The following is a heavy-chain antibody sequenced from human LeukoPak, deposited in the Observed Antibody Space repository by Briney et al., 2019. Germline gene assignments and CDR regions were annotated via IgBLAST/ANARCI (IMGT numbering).Heavy chain of an antibody. CDR3: TKESESYDSSGSTFDY. J-gene: IGHJ4*02. V-gene: IGHV3-30*02. CDR1: GFTFSSYE. D-gene: IGHD3-22*01. Sequence: GGSLRLSCEASGFTFSSYEMNWVRQAPGKGLEWVSFIRYDGSNKYYADSVKGRFTISRDNSKNTLYLQMNSLRAENTAVYYCTKESESYDSSGSTFDYWGQGTLVTVSS. CDR2: IRYDGSNK.